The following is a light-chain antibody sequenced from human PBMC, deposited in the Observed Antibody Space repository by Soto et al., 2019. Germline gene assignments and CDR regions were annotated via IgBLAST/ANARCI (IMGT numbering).Light chain of an antibody. Sequence: QSVLTQPASVSGSPGQSITLSCTGTSGDVGSFNLVSWYQQHPGKAPKLMIYEVTKRPSGVSNRFSGSKSGNTASLTISGLQAEDEADYYCCSYAGTSTYVFGTGTKVTVL. CDR1: SGDVGSFNL. CDR3: CSYAGTSTYV. V-gene: IGLV2-23*02. J-gene: IGLJ1*01. CDR2: EVT.